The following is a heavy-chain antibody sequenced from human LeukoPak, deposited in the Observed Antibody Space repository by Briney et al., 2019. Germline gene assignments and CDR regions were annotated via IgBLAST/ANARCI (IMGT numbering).Heavy chain of an antibody. CDR3: ARGRGGDYVPSRFDN. D-gene: IGHD4-17*01. CDR2: FSSSGGIT. CDR1: GFAFIGLA. Sequence: GSPRSPVLALGFAFIGLAMGWVRQAPGKGRGGGLSFSSSGGITYYADSVEGRFTISRDNSKNTLYLQMSSLGVDDTALYYCARGRGGDYVPSRFDNWGQGTLVTVSS. J-gene: IGHJ4*02. V-gene: IGHV3-23*01.